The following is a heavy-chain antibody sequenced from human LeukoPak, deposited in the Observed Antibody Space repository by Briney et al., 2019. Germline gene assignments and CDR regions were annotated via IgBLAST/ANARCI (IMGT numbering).Heavy chain of an antibody. CDR3: ARKETDSSGYRITSWFDP. D-gene: IGHD3-22*01. Sequence: GASVKVCCKASGYTFTGYYMHWVRQAPGQGLEWMGWINPNSGGTNYAQKFQGRVTMTRDTSISTAYMELSRLRSDDTAVYYCARKETDSSGYRITSWFDPWGQGTLVTVSS. CDR1: GYTFTGYY. V-gene: IGHV1-2*02. CDR2: INPNSGGT. J-gene: IGHJ5*02.